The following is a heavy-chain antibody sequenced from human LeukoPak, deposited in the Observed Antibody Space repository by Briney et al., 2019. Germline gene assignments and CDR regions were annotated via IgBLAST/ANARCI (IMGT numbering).Heavy chain of an antibody. CDR1: GYTFTGYY. V-gene: IGHV1-2*06. CDR3: ARASVPMDYYGSSWFDP. D-gene: IGHD3-10*01. J-gene: IGHJ5*02. Sequence: ASVKVSCKASGYTFTGYYMHWVRQAPGQGREWMGRINPNSGGTNYEQKFHGRITMTRDTSTSTAYMELSRLRSDDTAVYYCARASVPMDYYGSSWFDPWGQGTLVTVSS. CDR2: INPNSGGT.